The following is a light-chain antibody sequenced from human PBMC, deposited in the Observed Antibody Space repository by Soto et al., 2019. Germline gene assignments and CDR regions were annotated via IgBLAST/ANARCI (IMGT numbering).Light chain of an antibody. CDR3: AAWDDSLNGRV. J-gene: IGLJ3*02. CDR2: NNN. Sequence: QSVLTQPRSASGTPGQRVTISCSGRSSNIGSNIVNCYQQLPGTAPKLLIYNNNQRPSGVPDRFSGSNSGSSASLAISGLQSEDEADYYCAAWDDSLNGRVFGGGTKLTVL. CDR1: SSNIGSNI. V-gene: IGLV1-44*01.